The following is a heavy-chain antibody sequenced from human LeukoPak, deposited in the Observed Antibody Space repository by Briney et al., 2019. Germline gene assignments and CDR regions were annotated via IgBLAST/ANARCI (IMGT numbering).Heavy chain of an antibody. J-gene: IGHJ4*02. CDR3: AKSLLRRYSSSWYPGY. CDR2: IRYDGSNK. V-gene: IGHV3-30*02. Sequence: GGSLRLSCAASGFTFSSYGMHWVRQAPGKGLEWVAFIRYDGSNKYYADSVKGRFTISRDNSKNTLYLQMNSLRAEDTAVYYCAKSLLRRYSSSWYPGYWGQGTLVTVSS. CDR1: GFTFSSYG. D-gene: IGHD6-13*01.